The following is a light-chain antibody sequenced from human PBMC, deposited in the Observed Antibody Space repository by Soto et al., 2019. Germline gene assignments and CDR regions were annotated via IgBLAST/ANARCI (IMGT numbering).Light chain of an antibody. CDR2: GSD. Sequence: QSVLAQPPSASGTPGQRVTISCSGSTSNIGSNTVSWYRQLPGTAPQVLMYGSDQRPSGVPDRFSGFTSGTSASLAISGLQSEDEADYYCAAWDESLKGWVFGGGTKLTVL. V-gene: IGLV1-44*01. CDR3: AAWDESLKGWV. J-gene: IGLJ3*02. CDR1: TSNIGSNT.